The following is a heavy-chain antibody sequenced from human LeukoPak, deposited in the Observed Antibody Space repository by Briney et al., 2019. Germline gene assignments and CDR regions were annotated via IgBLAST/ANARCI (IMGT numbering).Heavy chain of an antibody. J-gene: IGHJ4*02. Sequence: GGSLRLSCSASGFTFSSYTVHWVRQAPGKGLEYVSAISNNGGSTFYADSVKGRFTISRDNSKNMLYLQMSSLGAEDTAVYYCVKDLRGSSNLWGQGTLVTVSS. CDR1: GFTFSSYT. CDR3: VKDLRGSSNL. CDR2: ISNNGGST. V-gene: IGHV3-64D*06. D-gene: IGHD1-26*01.